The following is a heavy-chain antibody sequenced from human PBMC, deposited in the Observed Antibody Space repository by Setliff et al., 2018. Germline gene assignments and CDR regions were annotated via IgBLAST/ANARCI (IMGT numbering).Heavy chain of an antibody. J-gene: IGHJ4*02. CDR3: ARWGSGAFRH. V-gene: IGHV1-18*01. CDR1: GGTFSSYA. Sequence: ASVKVSCKASGGTFSSYAISWVRLAPGQGLEWMGWISTYNGNTNYAQKIQGRVTMTTDTSTSTAYMELRSLTSDDTAVYFCARWGSGAFRHWGQGTLVTVSS. D-gene: IGHD3-10*01. CDR2: ISTYNGNT.